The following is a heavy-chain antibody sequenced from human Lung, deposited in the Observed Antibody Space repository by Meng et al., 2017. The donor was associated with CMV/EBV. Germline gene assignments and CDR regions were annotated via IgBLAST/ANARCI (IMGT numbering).Heavy chain of an antibody. V-gene: IGHV1-2*02. D-gene: IGHD2-15*01. CDR3: ARVKRYCTGGTCSSTGYYGMDV. Sequence: ASVKVSCKASGYNFTAYYIHWVRQAPGQGLEWMGWINPKSGGTNYAQKFQGRITMTGDTSITTAYMELSRLRSDDMAVYHCARVKRYCTGGTCSSTGYYGMDVWGQGTTVTFSS. J-gene: IGHJ6*02. CDR2: INPKSGGT. CDR1: GYNFTAYY.